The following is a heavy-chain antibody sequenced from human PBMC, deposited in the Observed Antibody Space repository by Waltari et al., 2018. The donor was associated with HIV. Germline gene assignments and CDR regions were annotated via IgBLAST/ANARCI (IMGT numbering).Heavy chain of an antibody. V-gene: IGHV3-49*04. CDR3: TRDQVGNY. Sequence: EVQLVESGGGLVQPGRSLRLSCTASGFTFGDYAMSWVRQAPGKGLEWVGFIRSKAYGGTTEYAASVKGRFTISRDDSKSIAYLQMNSLKTEDTAVYYCTRDQVGNYWGQGTLVTVSS. D-gene: IGHD2-2*01. J-gene: IGHJ4*02. CDR1: GFTFGDYA. CDR2: IRSKAYGGTT.